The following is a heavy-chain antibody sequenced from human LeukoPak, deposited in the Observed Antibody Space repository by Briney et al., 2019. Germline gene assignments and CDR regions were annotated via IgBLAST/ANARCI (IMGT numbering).Heavy chain of an antibody. Sequence: PSETLSLTCTVSGGSISSSSYYWGWIRQPPGKGLEWIGSIYYSGSTYYNPSLKSRVTISVDTSKNQFSLKPSSVTAADTAVYYCARHYCSSTSCQFDYWGQGTLVTVSS. D-gene: IGHD2-2*01. CDR3: ARHYCSSTSCQFDY. V-gene: IGHV4-39*01. CDR2: IYYSGST. J-gene: IGHJ4*02. CDR1: GGSISSSSYY.